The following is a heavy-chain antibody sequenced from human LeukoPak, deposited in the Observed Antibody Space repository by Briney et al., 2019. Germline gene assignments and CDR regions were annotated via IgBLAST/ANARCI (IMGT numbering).Heavy chain of an antibody. Sequence: PSETLSLTCTVSGGSISSGGYYWSWLRQHPGKGLEWIGYIYYSGSTYYNPSLKSRVTISVDTSKNQFSLKLSSVTAADTAVYYCASMVVAATRHFDYWGQGTLVTVSS. V-gene: IGHV4-31*03. CDR3: ASMVVAATRHFDY. J-gene: IGHJ4*02. D-gene: IGHD2-15*01. CDR1: GGSISSGGYY. CDR2: IYYSGST.